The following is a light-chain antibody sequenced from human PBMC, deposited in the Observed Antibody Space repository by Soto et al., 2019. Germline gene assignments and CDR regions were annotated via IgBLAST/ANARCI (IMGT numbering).Light chain of an antibody. J-gene: IGLJ2*01. Sequence: QSVLTQPASVSGSPGQSITISCTGTSSDIGNYDFVSWYQQVPGTAPKAMIYEVSSRPSGVSNRFSGSKSGNTASLTISGLPAEDEAYYYCSSYTTSPSFILFGGGTQLTVL. CDR1: SSDIGNYDF. V-gene: IGLV2-14*01. CDR2: EVS. CDR3: SSYTTSPSFIL.